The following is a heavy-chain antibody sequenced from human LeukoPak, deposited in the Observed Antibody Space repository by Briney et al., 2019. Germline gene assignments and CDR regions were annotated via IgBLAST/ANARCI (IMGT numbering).Heavy chain of an antibody. J-gene: IGHJ4*02. V-gene: IGHV3-30*04. Sequence: SGGSLRLSCATSGFTFSSYAFHWVRQAPGKGLEWVATMSFDVNNKYYADSVRGRFTISRDNSENTLYLQMNSLRAEDTAVYPCARGFCTSSSCYNDYWGQGTLVTVSS. D-gene: IGHD2-2*02. CDR1: GFTFSSYA. CDR2: MSFDVNNK. CDR3: ARGFCTSSSCYNDY.